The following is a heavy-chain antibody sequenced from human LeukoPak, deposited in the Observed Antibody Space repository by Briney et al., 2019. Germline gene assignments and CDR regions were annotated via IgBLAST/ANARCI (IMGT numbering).Heavy chain of an antibody. Sequence: GGSLRLSCAASGFTFSRYSMNWVRQAPGKGLEWVSSISSSSSYIYYADSVKGRFTISRDNAKNSLYLQMYSLRAEDTAVYYCARGGAAAGSFDYWGQGTLVTVSS. V-gene: IGHV3-21*01. D-gene: IGHD6-13*01. J-gene: IGHJ4*02. CDR3: ARGGAAAGSFDY. CDR2: ISSSSSYI. CDR1: GFTFSRYS.